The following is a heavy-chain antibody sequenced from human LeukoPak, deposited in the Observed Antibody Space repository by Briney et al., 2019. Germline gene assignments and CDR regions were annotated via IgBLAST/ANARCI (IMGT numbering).Heavy chain of an antibody. CDR1: GYTFTSYG. Sequence: PAASVKVSCKASGYTFTSYGISWVRQAPGQGLEWMGWISAYDGNTNYAQKLQGRVTMTTGTSTSTAYLELRSLRSDDTAVYYCSRDRAWFGEGIWGQGTLVTVSS. V-gene: IGHV1-18*01. CDR3: SRDRAWFGEGI. CDR2: ISAYDGNT. D-gene: IGHD3-10*01. J-gene: IGHJ4*02.